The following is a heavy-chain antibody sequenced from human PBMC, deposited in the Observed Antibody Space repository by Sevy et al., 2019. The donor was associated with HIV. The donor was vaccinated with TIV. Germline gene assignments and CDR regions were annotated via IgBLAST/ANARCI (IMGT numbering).Heavy chain of an antibody. J-gene: IGHJ4*02. D-gene: IGHD6-13*01. CDR2: IKNSGGST. V-gene: IGHV3-23*01. CDR1: GFPVNTYA. CDR3: VKERVGYISSWYYFDY. Sequence: GSLRPPRAVSGFPVNTYAMSWVRPAPGKGLEWVAVIKNSGGSTDYADSVRGRFSISRDNPNVYLEMNSLRVEDTAVYYCVKERVGYISSWYYFDYWGQGTLVTVSS.